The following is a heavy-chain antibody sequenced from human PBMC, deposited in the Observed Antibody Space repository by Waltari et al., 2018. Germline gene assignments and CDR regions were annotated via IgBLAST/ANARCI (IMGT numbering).Heavy chain of an antibody. CDR1: GAPISSGGQY. Sequence: QVQLQESGPRLVKPSQTLSLTCTVSGAPISSGGQYWMCIRHHPGKVWELIWHIYHSGNTYYNPSLEGRATLSVDRSENQFSLNLTSVTAADTALYYCARVDGRAAPFDNWGRGSQVTVSS. CDR3: ARVDGRAAPFDN. D-gene: IGHD6-25*01. V-gene: IGHV4-31*02. CDR2: IYHSGNT. J-gene: IGHJ4*02.